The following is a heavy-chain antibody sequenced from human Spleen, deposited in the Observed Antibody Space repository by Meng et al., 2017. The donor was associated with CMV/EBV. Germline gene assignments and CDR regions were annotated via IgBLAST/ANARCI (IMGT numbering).Heavy chain of an antibody. CDR3: SRKIGAGGYDDY. CDR2: INPNNGDT. V-gene: IGHV1-18*01. D-gene: IGHD5-12*01. J-gene: IGHJ4*02. CDR1: GYTFTSYG. Sequence: ASVKVSCKASGYTFTSYGISWVRQAPGQGLEWMGWINPNNGDTYSAQRFQGRLTMTSDTSISTAYMELRRLTSDDTAVYYCSRKIGAGGYDDYWGQGTLVTVSS.